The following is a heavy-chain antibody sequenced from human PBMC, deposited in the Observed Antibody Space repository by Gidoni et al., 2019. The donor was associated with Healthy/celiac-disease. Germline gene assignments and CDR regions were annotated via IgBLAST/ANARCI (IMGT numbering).Heavy chain of an antibody. CDR3: VGMNYVSAFDI. CDR1: GYTFTSYD. V-gene: IGHV1-8*01. J-gene: IGHJ3*02. D-gene: IGHD1-7*01. CDR2: MNPKSGNT. Sequence: QVQLVQSGAEVKKPGASVKVSCEASGYTFTSYDINWVRQATGQGLEWMGWMNPKSGNTGYEQKFQGRVTMTRNTSISTAYMELSSLRSEDTAVYYCVGMNYVSAFDIWGQGTMVTVSS.